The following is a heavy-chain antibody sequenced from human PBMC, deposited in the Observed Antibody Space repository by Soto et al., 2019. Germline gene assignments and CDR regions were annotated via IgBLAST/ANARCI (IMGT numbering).Heavy chain of an antibody. V-gene: IGHV3-21*01. CDR3: ARDPSTMVREWDFDY. D-gene: IGHD3-10*01. CDR2: ISSSSSYI. CDR1: GFTFSSYS. J-gene: IGHJ4*02. Sequence: GGSLRLSCAASGFTFSSYSMNWVRQAPGKGLEWVSSISSSSSYIYYADSVKGRFTISRDNAKNSLYLQMNSLRAEDTAVYYCARDPSTMVREWDFDYWGQGTLVTVSS.